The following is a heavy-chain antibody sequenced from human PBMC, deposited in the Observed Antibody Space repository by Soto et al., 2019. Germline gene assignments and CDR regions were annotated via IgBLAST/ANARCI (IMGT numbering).Heavy chain of an antibody. CDR3: ARRDREEYFFDI. CDR1: CASIYNYY. V-gene: IGHV4-59*08. J-gene: IGHJ3*02. CDR2: IYYSGST. Sequence: SATLSLTCTVSCASIYNYYWCWIRQPPGKGLEWIGYIYYSGSTNYNPSLKSRVTISVDTSKNRFSLRLSSVTAADTAVYYCARRDREEYFFDIWCQGTTVT. D-gene: IGHD6-6*01.